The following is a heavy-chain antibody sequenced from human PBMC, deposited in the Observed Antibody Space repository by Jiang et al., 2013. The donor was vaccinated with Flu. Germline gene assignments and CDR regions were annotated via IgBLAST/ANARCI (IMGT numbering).Heavy chain of an antibody. J-gene: IGHJ6*02. V-gene: IGHV5-51*01. Sequence: GAEVKKPGESLKISCRGSGYSFTSYWIGWVRQMPGKGLEWMGIIYPGDSDTRYSPSFQGQVTISADKSISTAYLQWSSLKASDTAMYYCARHAGYSGYDWDTAMVRNYYYYGMDVWGQGTTVTVSS. CDR2: IYPGDSDT. D-gene: IGHD5-12*01. CDR1: GYSFTSYW. CDR3: ARHAGYSGYDWDTAMVRNYYYYGMDV.